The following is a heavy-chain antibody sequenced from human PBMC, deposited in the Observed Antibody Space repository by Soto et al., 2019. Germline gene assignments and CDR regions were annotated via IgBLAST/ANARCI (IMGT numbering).Heavy chain of an antibody. CDR2: IYSTGTT. V-gene: IGHV3-53*01. J-gene: IGHJ4*02. Sequence: EVQLVESGGGLIQPGGSLKLSCAASGFTVGNIYLSWVRQAPGKGLEWVSLIYSTGTTKYADSVKGRFTVSRDNAKNTLYLQMNSLRAEDTAVYYCAKDGRGSGSHYNSFGYWGQGTLVTVSS. CDR1: GFTVGNIY. D-gene: IGHD3-10*01. CDR3: AKDGRGSGSHYNSFGY.